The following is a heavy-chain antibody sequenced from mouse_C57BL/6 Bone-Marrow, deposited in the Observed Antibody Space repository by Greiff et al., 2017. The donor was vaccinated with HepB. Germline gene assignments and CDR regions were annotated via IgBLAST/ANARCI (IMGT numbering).Heavy chain of an antibody. V-gene: IGHV1-82*01. CDR1: GYAFSSSW. CDR3: ARSGGLLDFDY. Sequence: VKLMESGPELVKPGASVKISCKASGYAFSSSWMNWVKQRPGKGLEWIGRIYPGDGDTNYNGKFKGKATLTADKSSSTAYMQLSSLTSEDSAVYFCARSGGLLDFDYWGQGTTLTVSS. J-gene: IGHJ2*01. D-gene: IGHD2-10*01. CDR2: IYPGDGDT.